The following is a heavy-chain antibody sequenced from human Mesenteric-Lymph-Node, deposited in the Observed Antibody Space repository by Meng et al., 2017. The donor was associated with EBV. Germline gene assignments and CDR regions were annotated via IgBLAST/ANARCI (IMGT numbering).Heavy chain of an antibody. CDR2: IFNTAGT. V-gene: IGHV4-39*05. CDR1: AGSSRVSSDV. J-gene: IGHJ4*02. D-gene: IGHD3-16*02. CDR3: ANTYRSNNLYFDY. Sequence: SGPGLVWHSGAPSVACISSAGSSRVSSDVWAWIRQPPGGGLEWIGSIFNTAGTYYNPSLKSRVTISVDTSKNQFSLNLSSVTAADTAVYYCANTYRSNNLYFDYWGQGTLVTVSS.